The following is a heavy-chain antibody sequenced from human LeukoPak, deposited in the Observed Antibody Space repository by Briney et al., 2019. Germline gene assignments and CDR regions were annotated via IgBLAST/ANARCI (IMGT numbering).Heavy chain of an antibody. CDR2: ISSSGSTI. D-gene: IGHD3-22*01. CDR1: GFTFSSYE. CDR3: ARDGYYYDSSGYTDQVIDY. V-gene: IGHV3-48*03. J-gene: IGHJ4*02. Sequence: PGGSLRLSCAASGFTFSSYEMNWVRQAPGKGLEWVSYISSSGSTIYYADSVKGRFTISRDNAKNSLYLQMNSLRAEDTAVYYYARDGYYYDSSGYTDQVIDYWGQGTLVTVSS.